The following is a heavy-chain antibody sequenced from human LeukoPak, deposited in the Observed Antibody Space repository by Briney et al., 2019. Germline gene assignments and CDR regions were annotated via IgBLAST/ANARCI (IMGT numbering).Heavy chain of an antibody. J-gene: IGHJ4*02. CDR1: GFTLSYYD. Sequence: GGSLRLSCAASGFTLSYYDMHWVRQATGKGLEWVSAIGVAGDTYYPGSVKGRFTISRDNAKNSRYLQMNSLRAEDTAVYCCARDMVGATCFDYWGQGTLVTVSS. V-gene: IGHV3-13*01. D-gene: IGHD1-26*01. CDR3: ARDMVGATCFDY. CDR2: IGVAGDT.